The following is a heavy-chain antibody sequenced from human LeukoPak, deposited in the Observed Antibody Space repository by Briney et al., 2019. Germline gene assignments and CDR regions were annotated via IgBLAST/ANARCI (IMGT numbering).Heavy chain of an antibody. V-gene: IGHV4-39*01. CDR2: VLFSGSS. J-gene: IGHJ6*02. Sequence: PSETLSLTCTVSGGSISNGFYYWDWIRQPPGKGLEWIGSVLFSGSSWVNPHLNSRVTLSVDTSKNQFSLKLRSVSAGDTAVYYCARRGSGNGDTYAGMDVWGQGTTVTVSS. D-gene: IGHD4/OR15-4a*01. CDR1: GGSISNGFYY. CDR3: ARRGSGNGDTYAGMDV.